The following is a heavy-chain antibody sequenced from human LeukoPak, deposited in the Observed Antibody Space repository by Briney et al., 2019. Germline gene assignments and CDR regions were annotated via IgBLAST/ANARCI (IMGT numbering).Heavy chain of an antibody. V-gene: IGHV3-53*01. D-gene: IGHD1-1*01. CDR3: ARQGTGLDY. CDR2: IHSVGDT. Sequence: GGSLRLSCAASGFIVSTNYMSWVRQAPGKGLEWVSIIHSVGDTFYADSVKGRFTISRDNSNNMVYLQMNSLTVEDTAVYYCARQGTGLDYWGQGTLVTVSS. J-gene: IGHJ4*02. CDR1: GFIVSTNY.